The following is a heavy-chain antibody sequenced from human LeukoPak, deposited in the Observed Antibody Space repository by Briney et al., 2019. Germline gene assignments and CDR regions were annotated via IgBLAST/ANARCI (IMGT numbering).Heavy chain of an antibody. CDR2: IYSGGST. CDR3: ARGHSSDAFDI. D-gene: IGHD2-15*01. CDR1: GFTVSSNY. V-gene: IGHV3-66*02. Sequence: GGSLRLSCAATGFTVSSNYMSWVRQAPGKGLEWVSVIYSGGSTYYADSVKGRFTISRDNSENTLYLQMNSLRAVDTAVYYCARGHSSDAFDIWGQGTMVTVSS. J-gene: IGHJ3*02.